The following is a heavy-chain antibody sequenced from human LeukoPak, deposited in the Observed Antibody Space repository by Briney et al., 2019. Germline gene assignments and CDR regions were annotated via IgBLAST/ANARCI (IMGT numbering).Heavy chain of an antibody. D-gene: IGHD3-9*01. Sequence: GGSLRLSCAASGVTFSNYAMIWVRQAPGKGLEWVSAISGRGGSTYYADSVKGRFTISRDNSKNTLYLQMNSLRAEDTAVYYCAKERDYDILTGYYDYWGQGTLVTVSS. V-gene: IGHV3-23*01. J-gene: IGHJ4*02. CDR3: AKERDYDILTGYYDY. CDR2: ISGRGGST. CDR1: GVTFSNYA.